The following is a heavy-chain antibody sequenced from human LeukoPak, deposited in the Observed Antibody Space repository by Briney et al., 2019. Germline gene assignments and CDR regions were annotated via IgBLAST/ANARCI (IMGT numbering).Heavy chain of an antibody. D-gene: IGHD5-18*01. Sequence: QPGGSLRLSCAASGFTVSSNYMSWVRQAPGKGLEWVSVIYSGGSTYYADSVKGRFTISRDNSKNTLYLQMNSLRAEDTAVYYCANLFSEGQLWGHDAFDIWGQGTMITVSS. CDR2: IYSGGST. V-gene: IGHV3-66*01. J-gene: IGHJ3*02. CDR3: ANLFSEGQLWGHDAFDI. CDR1: GFTVSSNY.